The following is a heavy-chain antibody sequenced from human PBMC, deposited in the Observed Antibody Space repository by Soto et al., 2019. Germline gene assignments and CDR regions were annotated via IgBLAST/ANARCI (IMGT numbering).Heavy chain of an antibody. J-gene: IGHJ4*02. Sequence: SETLSLTCAVSGGSISSSNWWSWVRKPPGKGLEWIGEIHHSGSTNYNPSLKSRVTISVDKSKNQFSLKLSSVTAADRAVYYCARDSIGARPFYYFDYWGQGTLVTVSS. CDR2: IHHSGST. D-gene: IGHD6-6*01. CDR3: ARDSIGARPFYYFDY. CDR1: GGSISSSNW. V-gene: IGHV4-4*02.